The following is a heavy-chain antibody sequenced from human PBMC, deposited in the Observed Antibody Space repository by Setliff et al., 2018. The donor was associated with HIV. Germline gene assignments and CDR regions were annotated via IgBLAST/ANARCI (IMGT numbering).Heavy chain of an antibody. V-gene: IGHV4-39*01. D-gene: IGHD6-19*01. J-gene: IGHJ4*02. Sequence: PSETLSLTCTVSGGSISSGSFYWGWIRQPPGKGLEWIGTIYHSGTTYYNPSLKSRVTISVDTSKNQFSLQLSSVTAADTAVYYRARHSGGWFHPDYWGQGTPVTVSS. CDR2: IYHSGTT. CDR3: ARHSGGWFHPDY. CDR1: GGSISSGSFY.